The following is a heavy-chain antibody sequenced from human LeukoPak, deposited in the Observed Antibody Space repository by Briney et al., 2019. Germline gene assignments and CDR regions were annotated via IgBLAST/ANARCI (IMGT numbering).Heavy chain of an antibody. J-gene: IGHJ4*02. V-gene: IGHV4-34*01. CDR2: INHSGST. Sequence: SETLSLTCAVYGGSFSGYYWSWIRQPPGKGLEWIGEINHSGSTNYNPSLKSRVTISVDTSKNQFSLKLSSVTAADTAVCYCARGGSLADSWGQGTLVTVSS. CDR3: ARGGSLADS. CDR1: GGSFSGYY.